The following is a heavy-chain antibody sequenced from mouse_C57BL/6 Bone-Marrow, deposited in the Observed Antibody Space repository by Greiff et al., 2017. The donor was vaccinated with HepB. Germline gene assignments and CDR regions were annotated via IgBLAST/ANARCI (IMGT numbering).Heavy chain of an antibody. CDR2: ISYDGSN. CDR1: GYSITSGYY. CDR3: ARIYYGNYYYFDY. D-gene: IGHD2-1*01. J-gene: IGHJ2*01. V-gene: IGHV3-6*01. Sequence: EVKLMESGPGLVKPSQSLSLTCSVTGYSITSGYYWNWIRQFPGNKLEWMGYISYDGSNNYNPSLKNRISITRDTSKNQFFLKLNSVTTEDTATYYCARIYYGNYYYFDYWGQGTTLTVSS.